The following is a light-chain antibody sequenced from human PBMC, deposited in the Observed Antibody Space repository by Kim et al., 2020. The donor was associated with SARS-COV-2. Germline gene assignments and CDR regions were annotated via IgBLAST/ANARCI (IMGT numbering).Light chain of an antibody. J-gene: IGKJ2*01. Sequence: ASVGDRVTVTCRARQSISSSLNWYQQKPVKAPKLLIYAASSLQSGVPSRFSGSGSGTDFTLTISSLQPEHFATYYCQQSYSTPQITFGQGTKLEI. V-gene: IGKV1-39*01. CDR3: QQSYSTPQIT. CDR1: QSISSS. CDR2: AAS.